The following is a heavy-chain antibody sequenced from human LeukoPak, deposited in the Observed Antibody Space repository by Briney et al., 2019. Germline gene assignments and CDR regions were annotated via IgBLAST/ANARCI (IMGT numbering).Heavy chain of an antibody. J-gene: IGHJ4*02. D-gene: IGHD6-13*01. CDR2: ISYDESDK. CDR1: GFTVSSNS. V-gene: IGHV3-30*04. CDR3: ARRWSFDH. Sequence: GGSLRLSCTVSGFTVSSNSMSWVRQAPGKGLEWVAVISYDESDKYYADSVKGRFTISRDNSKNTLYLQMNSLRVEDTAVYYCARRWSFDHWGQGTLVTVSS.